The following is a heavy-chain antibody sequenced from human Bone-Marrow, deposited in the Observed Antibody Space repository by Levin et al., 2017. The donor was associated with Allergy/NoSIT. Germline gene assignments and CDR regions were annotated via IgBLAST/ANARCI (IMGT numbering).Heavy chain of an antibody. CDR2: IRNKANSYTT. CDR1: GFTFSDHF. V-gene: IGHV3-72*01. Sequence: GESLKISCAASGFTFSDHFMDWVRQAPGEGLEWVARIRNKANSYTTEYAASVKGRFTVSRDESKNSLYLQMNSLKTEDTAVYYCARLYNWNLDYWGQGTLVTVSS. D-gene: IGHD1-20*01. J-gene: IGHJ4*02. CDR3: ARLYNWNLDY.